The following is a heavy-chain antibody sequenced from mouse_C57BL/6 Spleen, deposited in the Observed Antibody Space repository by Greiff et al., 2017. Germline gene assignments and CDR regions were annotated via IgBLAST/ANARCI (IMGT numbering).Heavy chain of an antibody. D-gene: IGHD2-1*01. V-gene: IGHV5-6*01. CDR3: ARDYGNPYYDY. J-gene: IGHJ2*01. Sequence: EVQLVESGGDLVKPGGSLKLSCAASGFTFSSYGMSWVRQTPDKRLEWVATISSGGSYTYYPDSVKGRFTISRDNAKNTLYLQMSSLKSEDTAMYYCARDYGNPYYDYWGQGTTLTVSS. CDR2: ISSGGSYT. CDR1: GFTFSSYG.